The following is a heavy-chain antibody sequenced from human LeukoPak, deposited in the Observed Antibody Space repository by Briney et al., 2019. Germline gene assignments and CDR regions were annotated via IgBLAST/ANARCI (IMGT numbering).Heavy chain of an antibody. CDR3: ARVEWELLYYFDY. CDR1: GFTFSSYA. CDR2: ISYDGSNK. V-gene: IGHV3-30-3*01. Sequence: GGPLRLSCAASGFTFSSYAMHWVRQAPGKGLEWVAVISYDGSNKYYADSVKGRFTISRDNSKNTLYLQMNSLRAEDTAVYYCARVEWELLYYFDYWGQGTLVTVSS. J-gene: IGHJ4*02. D-gene: IGHD1-26*01.